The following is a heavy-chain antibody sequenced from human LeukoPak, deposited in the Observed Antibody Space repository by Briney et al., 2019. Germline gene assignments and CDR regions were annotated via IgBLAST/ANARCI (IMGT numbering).Heavy chain of an antibody. CDR3: ARGHAVGAPLGY. D-gene: IGHD1-26*01. V-gene: IGHV3-21*01. J-gene: IGHJ4*02. CDR1: GFTFSNYS. Sequence: GSLRLSCAASGFTFSNYSMNWVRQAPGKGREWFSSISGSSSCIYYAESVKGRLTISSDNAKNSLYLPMSGLNAEDTAVYYCARGHAVGAPLGYWGQGTLVTVSS. CDR2: ISGSSSCI.